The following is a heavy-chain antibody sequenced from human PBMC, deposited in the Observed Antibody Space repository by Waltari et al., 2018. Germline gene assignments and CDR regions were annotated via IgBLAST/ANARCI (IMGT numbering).Heavy chain of an antibody. CDR1: GFTFIRYW. Sequence: EVQLVESGGGLVQPGGSLRLSCAASGFTFIRYWMPWVRQAPGKGLVWVSRINSDGSGTIYADSVKGRFTISRDNAKNTLYLQLNSLRVEDTAVYYCAREPSPDSSGYFYYYMDVWGKGTTVTVSS. V-gene: IGHV3-74*01. CDR3: AREPSPDSSGYFYYYMDV. J-gene: IGHJ6*03. CDR2: INSDGSGT. D-gene: IGHD3-22*01.